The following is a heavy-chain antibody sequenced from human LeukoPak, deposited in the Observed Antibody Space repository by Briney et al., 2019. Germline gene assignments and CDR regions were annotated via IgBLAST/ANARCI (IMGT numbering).Heavy chain of an antibody. V-gene: IGHV3-23*01. D-gene: IGHD2/OR15-2a*01. CDR1: GFTFSSYA. CDR2: FSGSGGNT. CDR3: TKVRSNNAAYFDY. J-gene: IGHJ4*02. Sequence: GGSLRLSCAASGFTFSSYAMYWVRQAPGKGLEWVSTFSGSGGNTYYADSVKGRFTISRDNSQNTLYLQMNSLRAEDTAVYYCTKVRSNNAAYFDYWGQGALVTVSS.